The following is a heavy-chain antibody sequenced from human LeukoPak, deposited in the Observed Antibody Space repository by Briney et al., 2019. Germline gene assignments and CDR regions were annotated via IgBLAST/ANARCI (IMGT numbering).Heavy chain of an antibody. Sequence: GGSLRLSCAASGFTFSSAWINWVRQAPGKGLEWVAVIWNDGSNKYYADSVKGRFTISRDNSQNTLYLQMNSLRAEDTAVYYCAKAGQAGRYFDYWGQGTLVTVSS. J-gene: IGHJ4*02. CDR2: IWNDGSNK. D-gene: IGHD3-10*01. CDR3: AKAGQAGRYFDY. CDR1: GFTFSSAW. V-gene: IGHV3-33*06.